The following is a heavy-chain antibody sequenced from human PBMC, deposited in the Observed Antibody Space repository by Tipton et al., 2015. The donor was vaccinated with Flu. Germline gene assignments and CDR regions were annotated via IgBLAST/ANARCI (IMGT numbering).Heavy chain of an antibody. CDR3: AKDQGNGYYDLLTGYYYHDALHV. Sequence: RSLRLSCAASGFTFSTSAMHWVRQAPGKGLEWVAVISYVGSNKYYGDSVKGRFTISRDNSKNTLYLQMHSLRTEDTAVYYCAKDQGNGYYDLLTGYYYHDALHVWGQGTMVTVSS. J-gene: IGHJ3*01. D-gene: IGHD3-9*01. CDR2: ISYVGSNK. CDR1: GFTFSTSA. V-gene: IGHV3-30*18.